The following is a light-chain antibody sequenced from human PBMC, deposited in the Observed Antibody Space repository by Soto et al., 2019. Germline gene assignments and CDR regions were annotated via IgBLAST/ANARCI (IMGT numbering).Light chain of an antibody. CDR3: QQYNNWPRT. CDR1: QSVSGN. Sequence: EIVMTQSPATLYVSPGERATLSCRASQSVSGNLAWYQQEPGQAPRRLIYGASTRATGIPARFSGSGSGTEFTLTISILQSEDFAVYYCQQYNNWPRTFGQGTKVEIK. J-gene: IGKJ1*01. V-gene: IGKV3-15*01. CDR2: GAS.